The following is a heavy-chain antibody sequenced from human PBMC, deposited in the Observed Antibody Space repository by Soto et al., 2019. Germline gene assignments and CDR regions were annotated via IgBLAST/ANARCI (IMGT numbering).Heavy chain of an antibody. CDR1: GFTFSSYS. CDR2: ISSSSSYI. V-gene: IGHV3-21*01. D-gene: IGHD2-15*01. Sequence: GGSLRLSCAASGFTFSSYSMNWVRQAPGKGLEWVSSISSSSSYIYYADSVKGRFTISRDNAKNSLYLQMNSLRAEDTAVYYCARGSLGYCSGGSCYGYYYHGMDVWGQGTTVTVSS. J-gene: IGHJ6*02. CDR3: ARGSLGYCSGGSCYGYYYHGMDV.